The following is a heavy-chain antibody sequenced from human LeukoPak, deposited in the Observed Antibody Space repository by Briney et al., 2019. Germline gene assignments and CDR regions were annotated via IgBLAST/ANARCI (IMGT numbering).Heavy chain of an antibody. CDR3: ARESGDPDYGDYPEGAFDI. Sequence: SETLSLTCTVSGGSISSGGYYWSWIRQHPGKGLEWIGYIYYSGSTYYNPSLKSRVTISVDTSKNQFSLKLSSVTAADTAVYYCARESGDPDYGDYPEGAFDIWGQGTMVTVSS. CDR2: IYYSGST. CDR1: GGSISSGGYY. V-gene: IGHV4-31*03. D-gene: IGHD4-17*01. J-gene: IGHJ3*02.